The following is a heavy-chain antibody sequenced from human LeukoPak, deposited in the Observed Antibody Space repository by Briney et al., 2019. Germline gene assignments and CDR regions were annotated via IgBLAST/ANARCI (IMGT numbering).Heavy chain of an antibody. CDR3: AKSRGYTSSYYFDY. CDR2: ISGSGDST. J-gene: IGHJ4*02. CDR1: GFAFRSYA. V-gene: IGHV3-23*01. Sequence: PGGSLRLSCAASGFAFRSYAMSWVRQAPGKGLEWVSGISGSGDSTYYADSVKGRFTISRDKSKNTLFLQMNSLRAEDTAVFYCAKSRGYTSSYYFDYWGQGTLATVSS. D-gene: IGHD5-12*01.